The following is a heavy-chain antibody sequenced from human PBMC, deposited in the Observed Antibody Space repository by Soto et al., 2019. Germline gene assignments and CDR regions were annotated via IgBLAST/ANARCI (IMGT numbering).Heavy chain of an antibody. V-gene: IGHV1-46*04. CDR3: TRSITRFLEWSFDY. CDR2: INPSDATT. Sequence: ASVKVSCKASGYTFTSYYMFWVRQAPGQGLEWMGIINPSDATTSYAQKWQGRVTMTRDTSTSTVYMELSSLRSEDTAVYYCTRSITRFLEWSFDYWGQGTLVTVS. D-gene: IGHD3-3*01. CDR1: GYTFTSYY. J-gene: IGHJ4*02.